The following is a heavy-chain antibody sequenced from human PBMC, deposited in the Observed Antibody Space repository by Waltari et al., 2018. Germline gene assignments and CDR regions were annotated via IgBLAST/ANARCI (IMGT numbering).Heavy chain of an antibody. CDR1: GYSISSGYY. Sequence: VQLQESGPGLVKPSETLSLTCAVSGYSISSGYYWGWIRQPPGKGLEWVSSISSSSSYIYYADSVKGRFTISRDNAKNSLYLQMNSLRAEDTAVYYCARDRSNPLYYYYYMDVWGKGTTVTVSS. J-gene: IGHJ6*03. CDR2: ISSSSSYI. D-gene: IGHD4-4*01. CDR3: ARDRSNPLYYYYYMDV. V-gene: IGHV3-21*01.